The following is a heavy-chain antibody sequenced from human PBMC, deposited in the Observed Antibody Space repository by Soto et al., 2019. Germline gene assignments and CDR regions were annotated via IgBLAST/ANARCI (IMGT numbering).Heavy chain of an antibody. D-gene: IGHD2-15*01. CDR3: ARDRYCSGGSCYVYYYGMDV. J-gene: IGHJ6*02. CDR1: GFTFSSYA. CDR2: RSYDGSNK. Sequence: QVQLVESGGGVVQPGRSLRLSCAASGFTFSSYAMHWVRQAPGKGLEWVAVRSYDGSNKYYADSVKGRFTISRDNSKNTLYLQMNSLRAEDTAVYYCARDRYCSGGSCYVYYYGMDVWGQGTTVTVSS. V-gene: IGHV3-30-3*01.